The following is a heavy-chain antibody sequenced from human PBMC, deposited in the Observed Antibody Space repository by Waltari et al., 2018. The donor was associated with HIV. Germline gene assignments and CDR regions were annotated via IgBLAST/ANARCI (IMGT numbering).Heavy chain of an antibody. CDR3: ARWYDFWSGYKGRYYYGMDV. J-gene: IGHJ6*02. CDR1: GGSFSGYY. CDR2: INHSGST. D-gene: IGHD3-3*01. Sequence: QVQLQQWGAGLLKPSETLSLTCAVYGGSFSGYYWSWIRQPPGKGLEWIGEINHSGSTNYNPSLKSRVTISVDTSKNQFSLKLSSVTAADTAVYYCARWYDFWSGYKGRYYYGMDVWGQGTTVTVSS. V-gene: IGHV4-34*01.